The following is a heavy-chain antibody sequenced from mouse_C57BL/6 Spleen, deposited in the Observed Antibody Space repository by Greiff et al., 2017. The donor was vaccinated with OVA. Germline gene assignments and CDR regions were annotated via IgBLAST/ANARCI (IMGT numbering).Heavy chain of an antibody. V-gene: IGHV5-6*02. Sequence: DVMLVESGGDLVKPGGSLKLSCAASGFTFSSYGMSWVRQTPDKRLEWVATISSGGSYTYYPDSVKGRFTISRHNAKNTLYLQMSSLKSEDTAMYYCARRDHWDYFDYWGQGTTLTVSS. D-gene: IGHD4-1*01. CDR2: ISSGGSYT. CDR3: ARRDHWDYFDY. CDR1: GFTFSSYG. J-gene: IGHJ2*01.